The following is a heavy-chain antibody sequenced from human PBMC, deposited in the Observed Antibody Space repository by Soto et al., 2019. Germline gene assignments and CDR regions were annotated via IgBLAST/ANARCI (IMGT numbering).Heavy chain of an antibody. Sequence: SVKVSCKASGGTFSSYAISWVRQAPGQGLEWMGGIIPIFGTANYAQKFQGRVTITADESTSTAYMELSSLRSEDTAVYYCACTRGPGITPDNWFGPWREGTLVKVSS. D-gene: IGHD2-15*01. V-gene: IGHV1-69*13. CDR3: ACTRGPGITPDNWFGP. J-gene: IGHJ5*02. CDR2: IIPIFGTA. CDR1: GGTFSSYA.